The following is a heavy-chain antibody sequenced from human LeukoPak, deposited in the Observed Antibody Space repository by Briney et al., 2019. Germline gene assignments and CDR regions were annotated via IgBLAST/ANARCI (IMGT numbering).Heavy chain of an antibody. Sequence: GASVTVSCKASGYTFTSYYMHWVRQAPGQGLEWMGIINPSGGSTSYAQKFQGRVTMTRDTSTSTVYMELSSLRSEDTAVYYCARDFGGIAAAGRDGGLSYWGQGTLVTVSS. CDR2: INPSGGST. CDR1: GYTFTSYY. D-gene: IGHD6-13*01. J-gene: IGHJ4*02. CDR3: ARDFGGIAAAGRDGGLSY. V-gene: IGHV1-46*01.